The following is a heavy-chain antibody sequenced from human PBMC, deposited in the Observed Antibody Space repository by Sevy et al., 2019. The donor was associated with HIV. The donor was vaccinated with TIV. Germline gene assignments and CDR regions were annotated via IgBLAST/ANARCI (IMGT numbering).Heavy chain of an antibody. Sequence: ASVKVSCKASGGTFSFYGVSWVRQAPGQGLEWMAGIIPILGTTRYAQKFQGRVTITADESTSIAYMELSSLRSEDTAVYYCARGGPDDILTHYGLDVWGQGTTVTVSS. CDR2: IIPILGTT. J-gene: IGHJ6*02. D-gene: IGHD3-9*01. CDR1: GGTFSFYG. V-gene: IGHV1-69*13. CDR3: ARGGPDDILTHYGLDV.